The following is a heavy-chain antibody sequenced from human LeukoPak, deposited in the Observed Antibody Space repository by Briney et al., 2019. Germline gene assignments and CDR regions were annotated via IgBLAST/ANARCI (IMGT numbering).Heavy chain of an antibody. CDR1: GGTFSSYA. V-gene: IGHV1-46*01. Sequence: GASVKVSCKASGGTFSSYAISWVRQAPGQGLEWMGMIYPRDGSTSYAQKFQGRVTVTRDTSTSTVHMELSGLRSEDTAVYYCARDQEGFDYWGRGTLVTVSS. CDR3: ARDQEGFDY. CDR2: IYPRDGST. J-gene: IGHJ4*02.